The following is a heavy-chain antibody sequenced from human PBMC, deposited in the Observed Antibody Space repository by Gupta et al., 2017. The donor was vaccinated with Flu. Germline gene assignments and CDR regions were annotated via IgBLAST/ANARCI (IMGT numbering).Heavy chain of an antibody. V-gene: IGHV2-26*01. J-gene: IGHJ6*02. CDR2: IFSNDEK. CDR1: GFSLSNARMG. Sequence: QVTLKESGPVLVKPTETLTLTCTVSGFSLSNARMGVSWIRQPPGKALEWLAHIFSNDEKSYSTSLKSRLTISKDTSKSQVVLTMTNMDPVDTATYYCARLTYYYGSGSYYYYYYGMDVWGQGTTVTVSS. D-gene: IGHD3-10*01. CDR3: ARLTYYYGSGSYYYYYYGMDV.